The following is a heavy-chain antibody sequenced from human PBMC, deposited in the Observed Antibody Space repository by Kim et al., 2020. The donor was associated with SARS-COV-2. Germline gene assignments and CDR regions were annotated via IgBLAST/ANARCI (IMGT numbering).Heavy chain of an antibody. J-gene: IGHJ2*01. CDR1: GGSISSSRYF. V-gene: IGHV4-39*01. D-gene: IGHD5-12*01. CDR2: TYYSGNT. CDR3: ARQPKRIVGYVGRVPPPRGERYCYFDP. Sequence: SETLSLTCTVSGGSISSSRYFWAWIRQPPGKGLQWIGSTYYSGNTLYNPSLESRVTLSVDTSENRFSLNVNSVTAADTAVYYCARQPKRIVGYVGRVPPPRGERYCYFDPWGRGTLVTVSS.